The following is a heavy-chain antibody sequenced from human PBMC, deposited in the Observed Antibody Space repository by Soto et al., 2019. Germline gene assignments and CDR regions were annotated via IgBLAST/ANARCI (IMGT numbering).Heavy chain of an antibody. CDR3: AHSPSRGEVGGMDV. V-gene: IGHV2-5*02. J-gene: IGHJ6*02. D-gene: IGHD3-16*01. CDR2: IYWDDDK. Sequence: QITLKESGPTLVKPTQTLTLTCTFSGFSLSTSRVSVGWIRQPPGKALEWLALIYWDDDKRYSPSLKSRLTIPKDTAKNQGVLTLTHMDPVDTATYYCAHSPSRGEVGGMDVWGQGTTVTVSS. CDR1: GFSLSTSRVS.